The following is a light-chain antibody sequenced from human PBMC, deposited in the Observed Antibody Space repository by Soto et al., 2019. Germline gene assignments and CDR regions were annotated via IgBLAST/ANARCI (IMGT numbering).Light chain of an antibody. V-gene: IGKV3-20*01. J-gene: IGKJ4*01. CDR1: QSVSSSY. CDR2: GAS. CDR3: QQYGSSPFT. Sequence: EIVLTQSPGTLSLSPGERATLSCRASQSVSSSYLAWYQQKPGQAPRLLIYGASSRATGIPDRFSGSGSGTDFTLTISRLEPEDFAVYYCQQYGSSPFTFGGGTKVELK.